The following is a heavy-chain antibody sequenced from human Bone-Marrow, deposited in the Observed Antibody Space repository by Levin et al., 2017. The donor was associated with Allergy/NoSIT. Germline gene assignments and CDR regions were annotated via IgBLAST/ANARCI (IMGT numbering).Heavy chain of an antibody. Sequence: SGPTLVKPTQTLTLTCSFSGFSLSTTGVGVAWIRQPPGKALEWLALIYWDDDKRYRPSLRSRLTVPKDTSKNQVVLRMSHMAPVDTAAYYCAHTIASSGVAIPYSLDIWGQGTTVTVS. J-gene: IGHJ6*02. D-gene: IGHD3-3*01. CDR3: AHTIASSGVAIPYSLDI. CDR1: GFSLSTTGVG. V-gene: IGHV2-5*02. CDR2: IYWDDDK.